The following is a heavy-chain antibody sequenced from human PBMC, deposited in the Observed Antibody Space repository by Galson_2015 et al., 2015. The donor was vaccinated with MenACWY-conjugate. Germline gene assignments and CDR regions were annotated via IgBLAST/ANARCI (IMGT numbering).Heavy chain of an antibody. J-gene: IGHJ6*02. CDR1: GFTFSDYY. V-gene: IGHV3-11*03. CDR2: ISTGSTYI. Sequence: SLRLSCAASGFTFSDYYMSWIRQAPGKGLEWVSYISTGSTYISYADSVKGRLTISRDNAESSLYLQMHSLRADDTAVYYCARKEGRGTGVFHGMDVWGQGTTVTVSS. CDR3: ARKEGRGTGVFHGMDV. D-gene: IGHD3-10*01.